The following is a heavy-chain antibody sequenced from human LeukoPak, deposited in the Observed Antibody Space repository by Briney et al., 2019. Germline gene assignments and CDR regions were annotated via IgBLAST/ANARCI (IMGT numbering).Heavy chain of an antibody. CDR1: GGLISRIEYY. CDR3: ASVSVWELATHPGGSFDY. Sequence: SQTLSLTCTVSGGLISRIEYYWSWIRQSPVKGLEWLGHIYHAGTTLYSPHLNNRLTVSVDSSRNQFSLTLNSVTAADTAVYYCASVSVWELATHPGGSFDYWGRGILVTVSS. J-gene: IGHJ4*02. CDR2: IYHAGTT. V-gene: IGHV4-30-4*01. D-gene: IGHD1-26*01.